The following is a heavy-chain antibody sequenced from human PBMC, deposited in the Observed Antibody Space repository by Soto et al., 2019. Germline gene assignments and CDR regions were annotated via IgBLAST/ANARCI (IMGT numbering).Heavy chain of an antibody. CDR2: ISYDGSNK. D-gene: IGHD2-2*01. V-gene: IGHV3-30-3*01. CDR3: ARAYCISTSCYENYYYYGMDV. CDR1: GFTFSSYA. Sequence: PGGSLRLSCAASGFTFSSYAMHWVRQAPGKGLERVAVISYDGSNKYYADSVKGRFTISRDNSKNSLYLQMNSLRAEYTAVYYCARAYCISTSCYENYYYYGMDVWGQGT. J-gene: IGHJ6*02.